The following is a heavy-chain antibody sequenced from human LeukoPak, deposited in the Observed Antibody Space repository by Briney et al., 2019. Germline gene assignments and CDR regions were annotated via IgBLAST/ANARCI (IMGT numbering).Heavy chain of an antibody. CDR1: GYTFTRYY. Sequence: ASVKVSCTPSGYTFTRYYMHWVRQAPGQGLEWMGWINPNSGGTNYAQKFQGRVTMTRDTSISTAYMELSRLRSDDTAVYYCARVSEYAFDYWGQGTLVTVSS. J-gene: IGHJ4*02. CDR3: ARVSEYAFDY. V-gene: IGHV1-2*02. CDR2: INPNSGGT. D-gene: IGHD2/OR15-2a*01.